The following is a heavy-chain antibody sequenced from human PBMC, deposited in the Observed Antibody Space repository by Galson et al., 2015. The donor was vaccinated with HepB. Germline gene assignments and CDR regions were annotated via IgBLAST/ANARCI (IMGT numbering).Heavy chain of an antibody. CDR1: GFTFSNAW. D-gene: IGHD1-26*01. Sequence: SLRLSCAASGFTFSNAWMSWVRQAPGKGLEWIGEIYHSGSTNYNPSLKSRVTISVDKSRNQFSLKLSSVTAADTAVYYCARDLRQLRSAAFDYWGQGTLVTVSS. CDR2: IYHSGST. J-gene: IGHJ4*02. CDR3: ARDLRQLRSAAFDY. V-gene: IGHV4-4*02.